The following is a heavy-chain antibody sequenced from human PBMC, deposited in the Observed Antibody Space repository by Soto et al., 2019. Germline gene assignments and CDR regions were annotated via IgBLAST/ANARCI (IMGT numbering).Heavy chain of an antibody. V-gene: IGHV3-30*18. CDR3: AKGIYSNYFDY. CDR2: ISYDGSNK. Sequence: GGSLRLSCAASGFTFSSYGMHGVRQAPGKELEWVAVISYDGSNKYYADSVKGRFTISRDNSKNTLYLQMNSLRAEDTAVYYCAKGIYSNYFDYWGQGTLVTVSS. J-gene: IGHJ4*02. D-gene: IGHD4-4*01. CDR1: GFTFSSYG.